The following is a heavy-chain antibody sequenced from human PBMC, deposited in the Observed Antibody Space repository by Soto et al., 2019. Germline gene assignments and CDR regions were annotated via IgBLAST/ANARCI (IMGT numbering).Heavy chain of an antibody. CDR3: TRLGDGYNFGY. D-gene: IGHD5-12*01. V-gene: IGHV3-73*02. CDR2: IRSKANSYAT. J-gene: IGHJ4*02. CDR1: GFTFSGSA. Sequence: EVQLVESGGGLVQPGGSLKLSCAASGFTFSGSAMHWVRQASGKGLEWVGRIRSKANSYATAYAASVKGRFTISRDDSKNTAYLQMNSLKTEDTAVYYCTRLGDGYNFGYWGQGTLVPVSS.